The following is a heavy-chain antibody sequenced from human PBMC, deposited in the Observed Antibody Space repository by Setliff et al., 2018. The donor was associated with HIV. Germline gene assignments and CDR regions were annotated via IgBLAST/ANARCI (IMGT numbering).Heavy chain of an antibody. Sequence: SETLSLTCTVSGVSVSSGGYYWSWIRQHPGKGLEWIGYVYYTGTSYFNPSLKSRITISVDTSKNHFSLKLGFVTAADTAVYYCARAPFRGGSFGWFDPWGQGTLVTVSS. V-gene: IGHV4-31*03. J-gene: IGHJ5*02. D-gene: IGHD2-15*01. CDR1: GVSVSSGGYY. CDR2: VYYTGTS. CDR3: ARAPFRGGSFGWFDP.